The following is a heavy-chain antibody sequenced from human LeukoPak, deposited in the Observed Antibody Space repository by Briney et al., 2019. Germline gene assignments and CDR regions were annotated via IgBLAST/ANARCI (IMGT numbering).Heavy chain of an antibody. J-gene: IGHJ3*02. V-gene: IGHV3-21*01. CDR2: ISSSSSYI. CDR1: GFTFSSYS. Sequence: GGSLRLSCAASGFTFSSYSMNWVRQAPGKGLEWVPSISSSSSYIYYADSVKGRFTISRDNAKNSLYLQMNSLRAEDTAVYYCARDLHRTSSFDNDAFDIWGQGTMVTVSS. D-gene: IGHD2-2*01. CDR3: ARDLHRTSSFDNDAFDI.